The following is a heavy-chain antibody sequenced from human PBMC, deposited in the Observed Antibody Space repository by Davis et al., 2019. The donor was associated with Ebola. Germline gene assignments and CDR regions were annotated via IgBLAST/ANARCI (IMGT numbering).Heavy chain of an antibody. J-gene: IGHJ4*02. D-gene: IGHD6-19*01. CDR2: ISSSGGST. V-gene: IGHV3-64*04. Sequence: GGSLRLSCSASGFTFSSFAMHWVRQAPGKGLKYVSAISSSGGSTYYADSVKGRFTISRDSSKNTLHLQMNSLRAEDTAVYYCAKAGRGSGWAYFDYWGQGTLVTVSS. CDR3: AKAGRGSGWAYFDY. CDR1: GFTFSSFA.